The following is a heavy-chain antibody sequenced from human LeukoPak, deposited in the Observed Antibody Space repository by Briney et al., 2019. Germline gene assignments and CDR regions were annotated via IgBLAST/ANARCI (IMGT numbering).Heavy chain of an antibody. CDR3: ARYGGYSGYDPATDAFDI. D-gene: IGHD5-12*01. V-gene: IGHV4-31*11. CDR1: GGSFSGYY. CDR2: IYYSGST. Sequence: SETLSLTCAVYGGSFSGYYWSWIRQHPGKGLEWIGYIYYSGSTYYNPSLKSRVTISVDTSKNQFSLKLSSVTAADTAVYYCARYGGYSGYDPATDAFDIWGQGTMVTVSS. J-gene: IGHJ3*02.